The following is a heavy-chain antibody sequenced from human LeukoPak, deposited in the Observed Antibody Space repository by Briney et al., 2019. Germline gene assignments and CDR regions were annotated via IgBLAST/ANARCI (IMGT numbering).Heavy chain of an antibody. D-gene: IGHD5-12*01. J-gene: IGHJ4*02. Sequence: GGSLRLSCAASRFTFSSYSMNWVRQAPGKGLEWVSSISSSSSYIYYADSVKGQFTISRDNAKNSLYLQMNSLRAEDTAVYYCARVLYSGYDSDYWGQGTLVTVSS. V-gene: IGHV3-21*01. CDR2: ISSSSSYI. CDR3: ARVLYSGYDSDY. CDR1: RFTFSSYS.